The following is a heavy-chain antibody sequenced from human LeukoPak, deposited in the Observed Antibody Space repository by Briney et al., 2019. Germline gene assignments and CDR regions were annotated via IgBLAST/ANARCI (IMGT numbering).Heavy chain of an antibody. V-gene: IGHV1-69*13. CDR2: IIPIFGTA. CDR3: ARGEQGLLWFGELLSH. CDR1: GGTFSSYA. J-gene: IGHJ4*02. Sequence: SVKVSCKASGGTFSSYAISWVRQAHGQGLEWMGGIIPIFGTANYAQKFQGRVTITADESTSTAYMELSSLRSEDTAVYYCARGEQGLLWFGELLSHWGQGTLVTVSS. D-gene: IGHD3-10*01.